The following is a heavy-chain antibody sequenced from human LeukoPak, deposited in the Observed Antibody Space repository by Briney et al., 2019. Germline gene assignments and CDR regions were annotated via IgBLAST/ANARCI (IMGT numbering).Heavy chain of an antibody. Sequence: GGSLRLSCAASGFIVSSNYMSWVRQAPGKGLEWVSVIYSGGNTFYADFVKGRFTISRDNSKNTLYLQMNSLRAEDTAVYYCGKAPNNSYFSAGYWYFHLWGRGPPVPVPP. D-gene: IGHD2/OR15-2a*01. V-gene: IGHV3-53*01. CDR3: GKAPNNSYFSAGYWYFHL. CDR2: IYSGGNT. CDR1: GFIVSSNY. J-gene: IGHJ2*01.